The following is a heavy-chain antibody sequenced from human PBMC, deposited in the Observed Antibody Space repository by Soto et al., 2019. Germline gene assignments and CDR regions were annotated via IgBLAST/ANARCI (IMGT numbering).Heavy chain of an antibody. CDR2: IYYSGST. CDR3: ARTVNFDWLFFDY. D-gene: IGHD3-9*01. V-gene: IGHV4-59*01. Sequence: PSETLSLTCTVSGGSISSYYWSWIRQPPGKGLEWIGYIYYSGSTNYNPSLKSRVTISVDTSKNQFSLKLSSVTAADTAVYYCARTVNFDWLFFDYWGQGTLVTDSS. CDR1: GGSISSYY. J-gene: IGHJ4*02.